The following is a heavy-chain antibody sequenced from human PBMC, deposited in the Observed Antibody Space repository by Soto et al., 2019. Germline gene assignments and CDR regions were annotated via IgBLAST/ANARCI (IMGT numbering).Heavy chain of an antibody. Sequence: PXATLSLTFTVSGGSISGYYWSWIRQPSGKGLEWIGRICTSGSTNYNPSLKSRVTMSVDTSKNQFSLKLSSVTAADTAVYYCARVGKLELQGGAFDIWGQGTMVTVSS. CDR1: GGSISGYY. D-gene: IGHD1-7*01. J-gene: IGHJ3*02. CDR2: ICTSGST. CDR3: ARVGKLELQGGAFDI. V-gene: IGHV4-4*07.